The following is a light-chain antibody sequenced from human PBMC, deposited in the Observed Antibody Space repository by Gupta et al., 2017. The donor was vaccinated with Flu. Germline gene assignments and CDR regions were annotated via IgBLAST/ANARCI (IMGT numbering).Light chain of an antibody. CDR2: EVG. V-gene: IGLV2-23*02. CDR1: SSDVGTYNH. J-gene: IGLJ1*01. CDR3: CSYADRSTYV. Sequence: QSALTQPPSVSGSPGQSITISCTGTSSDVGTYNHVSWYQQHPGKAPELMIYEVGKRPSGVSNRYSGSRSSNTTSVTISGVEAQDEDDYYCCSYADRSTYVFGTGTKVTV.